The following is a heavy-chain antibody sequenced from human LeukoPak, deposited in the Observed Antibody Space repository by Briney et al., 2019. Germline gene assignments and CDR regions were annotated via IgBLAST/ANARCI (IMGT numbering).Heavy chain of an antibody. J-gene: IGHJ4*02. Sequence: GDSLKISCKGSGYSFTSYWIGWVRQMPGKGLEWMGIIYPGESDTKYSPSFQGQVTISADKSISTAYLQWGSLKASDTAMYYCARTHSNYKIDYWGQGTLVTVSS. CDR1: GYSFTSYW. CDR3: ARTHSNYKIDY. CDR2: IYPGESDT. D-gene: IGHD4-11*01. V-gene: IGHV5-51*01.